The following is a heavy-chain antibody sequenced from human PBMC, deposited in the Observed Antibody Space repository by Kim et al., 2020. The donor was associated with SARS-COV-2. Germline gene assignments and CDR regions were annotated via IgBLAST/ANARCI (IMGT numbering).Heavy chain of an antibody. D-gene: IGHD3-22*01. CDR2: TA. Sequence: TANYAQKFQGRVTITADESTSTAYMELSSLRSEDTAVYYCAREKDSSGYYWGQGTLVTVSS. J-gene: IGHJ4*02. V-gene: IGHV1-69*01. CDR3: AREKDSSGYY.